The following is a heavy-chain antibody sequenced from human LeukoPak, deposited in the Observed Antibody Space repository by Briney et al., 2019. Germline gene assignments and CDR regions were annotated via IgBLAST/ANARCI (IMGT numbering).Heavy chain of an antibody. V-gene: IGHV4-34*01. CDR1: GGSFSGYY. D-gene: IGHD5-24*01. Sequence: SETLSLTCAVYGGSFSGYYWSWIRQPPGKGLEWIGEINHSGSTNYNPSLKSRVTISVDTSKNQFSLKLRSVTAADTAVYYCATDEDGSIRDWGQGTQVTVSS. CDR3: ATDEDGSIRD. CDR2: INHSGST. J-gene: IGHJ4*02.